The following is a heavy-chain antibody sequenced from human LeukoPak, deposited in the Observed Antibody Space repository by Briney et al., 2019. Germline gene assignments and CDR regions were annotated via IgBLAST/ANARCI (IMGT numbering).Heavy chain of an antibody. CDR1: GFTFSSYW. J-gene: IGHJ4*02. Sequence: GGSLRLSCAASGFTFSSYWMSWVRQAPGKGLEWVANIKQDGSEKYYVDSVKGRFTISRDNAKNSLYLQMNSLRAEDTAVYYCARGGYSYGYHYFDYWGQGTLVTVPS. CDR2: IKQDGSEK. D-gene: IGHD5-18*01. CDR3: ARGGYSYGYHYFDY. V-gene: IGHV3-7*01.